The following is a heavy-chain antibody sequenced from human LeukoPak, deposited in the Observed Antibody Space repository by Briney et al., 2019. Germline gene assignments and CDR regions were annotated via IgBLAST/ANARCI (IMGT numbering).Heavy chain of an antibody. D-gene: IGHD3-3*02. Sequence: SESLSLTCTVSGGSISSSSYYWGWIRQPPGKGLEWIGSIYYSGSTYYNPSLKSRVTISVDTSKNQFSLKLSSVNAADTAVYYCARHSIGIFGVVEDPDYCGQGTLVTVSS. V-gene: IGHV4-39*01. CDR3: ARHSIGIFGVVEDPDY. CDR2: IYYSGST. CDR1: GGSISSSSYY. J-gene: IGHJ4*02.